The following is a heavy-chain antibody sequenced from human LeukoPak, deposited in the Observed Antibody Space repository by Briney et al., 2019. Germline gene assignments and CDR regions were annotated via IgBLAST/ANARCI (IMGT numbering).Heavy chain of an antibody. CDR1: GYSFTSYW. CDR2: IYPGDSDT. CDR3: ARHPIAAGGAYNWFDP. D-gene: IGHD6-13*01. J-gene: IGHJ5*02. Sequence: GESLKISCQGSGYSFTSYWIGWVRQMPGKGLEWMGIIYPGDSDTRYSPSFQGQVTISADKSINTAYLQWISLKASDTAIYYCARHPIAAGGAYNWFDPWGQGTLVTVSS. V-gene: IGHV5-51*01.